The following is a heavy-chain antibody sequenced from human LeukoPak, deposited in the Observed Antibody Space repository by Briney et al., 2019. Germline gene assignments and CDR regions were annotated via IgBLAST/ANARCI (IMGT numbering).Heavy chain of an antibody. CDR1: GGSFSGYY. CDR2: INHSGST. J-gene: IGHJ4*02. Sequence: SETLSLTCAVYGGSFSGYYWSWIRQPPGKGLEWIGEINHSGSTNYNPSLKSRVTISVDTSKNQFSLKLSSVTAADTAVYYCARGRIRYCSGGSCYQRPFFDYWGQGALVTVSS. CDR3: ARGRIRYCSGGSCYQRPFFDY. D-gene: IGHD2-15*01. V-gene: IGHV4-34*01.